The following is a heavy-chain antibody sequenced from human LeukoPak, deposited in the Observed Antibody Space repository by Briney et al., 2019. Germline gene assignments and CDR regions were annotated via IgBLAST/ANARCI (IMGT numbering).Heavy chain of an antibody. Sequence: ASMKVSCKASGYTFTSYYMHWVRQAPGQGLEWMGIINPNSGGTNYAQKFQGRVTMTRDTSISTAYMELSRLRSDDTAVYYCARERYYGSGSVYNRIDYWGQGTLVTVSS. D-gene: IGHD3-10*01. CDR2: INPNSGGT. V-gene: IGHV1-2*02. CDR3: ARERYYGSGSVYNRIDY. CDR1: GYTFTSYY. J-gene: IGHJ4*02.